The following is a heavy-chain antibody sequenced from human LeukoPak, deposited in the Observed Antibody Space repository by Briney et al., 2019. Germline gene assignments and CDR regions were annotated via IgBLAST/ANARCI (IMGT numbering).Heavy chain of an antibody. CDR1: GGSISSGGYY. CDR2: IYYSGST. D-gene: IGHD3-22*01. Sequence: SETLSLTCTVSGGSISSGGYYWSWIRQHPGKGLEWMGYIYYSGSTSYNPSLRSRVTISVGTSKNQFSLKLSSVTAADTAVYYCARASYHSSDYYRLMAFDIWGQGTMVTVSS. CDR3: ARASYHSSDYYRLMAFDI. V-gene: IGHV4-31*03. J-gene: IGHJ3*02.